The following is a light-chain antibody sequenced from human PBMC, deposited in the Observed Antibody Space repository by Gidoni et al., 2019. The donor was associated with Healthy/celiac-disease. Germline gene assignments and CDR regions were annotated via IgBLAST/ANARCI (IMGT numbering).Light chain of an antibody. CDR3: QQFNNYPIT. V-gene: IGKV1-13*01. CDR1: QGISSA. J-gene: IGKJ5*01. Sequence: AIQLTQSPSSLSASVGDRVTITCRASQGISSALACYQQKPGKAPKLLIYDASSLESGVPSRFSGSGSGTDFTITISSLQPEDFATYYCQQFNNYPITFGQGTRLEIK. CDR2: DAS.